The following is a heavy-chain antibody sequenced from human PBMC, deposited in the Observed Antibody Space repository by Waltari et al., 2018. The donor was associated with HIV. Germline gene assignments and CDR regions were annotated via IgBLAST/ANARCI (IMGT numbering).Heavy chain of an antibody. CDR2: ISGSGLTS. CDR1: GFTFSTYA. CDR3: ASAFYFGTPPVT. J-gene: IGHJ5*02. Sequence: VPLVESGGGLVQPGGSLRLSCAASGFTFSTYAMNWVRQAPGKGLEWVSIISGSGLTSYYAESVRGRFTISRDNVKNTLYLEMNNLRADDTAIYYCASAFYFGTPPVTWGRGTLVTVSS. D-gene: IGHD3-16*01. V-gene: IGHV3-23*04.